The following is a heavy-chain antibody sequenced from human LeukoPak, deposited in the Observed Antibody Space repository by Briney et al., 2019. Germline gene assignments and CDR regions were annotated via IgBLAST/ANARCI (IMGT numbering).Heavy chain of an antibody. Sequence: PGGSLRLSCVASGFTFSSYAMGWVRQAPGKRPEWVSSLTDSGGTTYYVDSVKGRFTISRDNSKNTLYLHMNSLRAEDTAMYYCARDRDLVITAMGAFGVWGRGTLVIVSS. CDR3: ARDRDLVITAMGAFGV. J-gene: IGHJ3*01. D-gene: IGHD2-21*02. CDR2: LTDSGGTT. V-gene: IGHV3-23*01. CDR1: GFTFSSYA.